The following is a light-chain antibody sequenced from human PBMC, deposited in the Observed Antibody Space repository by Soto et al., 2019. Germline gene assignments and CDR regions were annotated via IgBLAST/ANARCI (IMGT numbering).Light chain of an antibody. Sequence: QSALTQPASVSGSPGQSITISCAGTLRDIGAYNLVSWYQQHPGKAPQLIIYEVRNRPSGISFRFSGSKSGNTASLTISGLQAEDEADYYCSSFTSKSTLIFGGGTKLTVL. CDR2: EVR. CDR3: SSFTSKSTLI. V-gene: IGLV2-14*03. CDR1: LRDIGAYNL. J-gene: IGLJ2*01.